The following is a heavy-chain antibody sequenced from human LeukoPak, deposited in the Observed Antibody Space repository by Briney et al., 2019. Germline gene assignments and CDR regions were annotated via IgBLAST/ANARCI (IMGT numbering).Heavy chain of an antibody. Sequence: ASETLSLTCTVSGGSISSSSYYWGWIRQPPGKGLEWIGSIYYSGSTYYNPSLKSRVTISVDTSKNQVSLRVRSVTAADTAVYYCARERASVREYYSDSWGQGTLVTVSS. J-gene: IGHJ4*02. D-gene: IGHD3-10*01. CDR1: GGSISSSSYY. CDR3: ARERASVREYYSDS. V-gene: IGHV4-39*07. CDR2: IYYSGST.